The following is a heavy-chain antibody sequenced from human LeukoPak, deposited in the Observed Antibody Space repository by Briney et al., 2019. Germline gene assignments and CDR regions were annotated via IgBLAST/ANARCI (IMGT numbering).Heavy chain of an antibody. D-gene: IGHD4-17*01. CDR3: ARLSTVTTWFDP. CDR1: GYTFTGYY. J-gene: IGHJ5*02. Sequence: ASVKVSCKASGYTFTGYYIHWVRQAPGQGLEWMGWINPNSGGTNYAQKFQGRVTMTRDTSISTAYMEMSRLRSDDTAVYYCARLSTVTTWFDPWGQGTLVTVSS. V-gene: IGHV1-2*02. CDR2: INPNSGGT.